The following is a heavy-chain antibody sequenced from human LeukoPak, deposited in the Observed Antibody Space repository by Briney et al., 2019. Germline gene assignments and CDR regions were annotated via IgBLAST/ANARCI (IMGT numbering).Heavy chain of an antibody. D-gene: IGHD4-17*01. Sequence: GGSLRLSCVVSGFTFDNYGMSWVRLAPGKGLEWVSGINWNGGSIGYAHSVKGRFTISRDNAKNSLYLQMNSLRAEDTALYYCARVGIYGDYGRYFDYWGQGTLVTVSS. CDR1: GFTFDNYG. J-gene: IGHJ4*02. CDR2: INWNGGSI. CDR3: ARVGIYGDYGRYFDY. V-gene: IGHV3-20*04.